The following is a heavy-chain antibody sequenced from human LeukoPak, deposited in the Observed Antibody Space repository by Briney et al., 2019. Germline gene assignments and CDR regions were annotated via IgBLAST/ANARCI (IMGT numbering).Heavy chain of an antibody. CDR2: IKSKTDGGTT. J-gene: IGHJ3*02. Sequence: GGSLRLSCAASGLTFSNAWMSWVRQAPGKGLEWVGRIKSKTDGGTTDYAAPVKGRFTISRDDSKNTLYLQMNSLKTEDTAVYYCTTEFLPWYNWNEKLDAFDIWGQGTMVTVSS. D-gene: IGHD1-1*01. CDR3: TTEFLPWYNWNEKLDAFDI. CDR1: GLTFSNAW. V-gene: IGHV3-15*01.